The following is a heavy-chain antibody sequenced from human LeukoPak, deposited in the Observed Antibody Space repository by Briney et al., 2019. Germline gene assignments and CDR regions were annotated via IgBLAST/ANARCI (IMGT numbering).Heavy chain of an antibody. D-gene: IGHD2-21*02. CDR2: IDPNGGAT. Sequence: GASVKVSCKSSGYTFTDYYIHLVRQVPGRGLDWVGVIDPNGGATSYGKKFQGRRTVTRDTSTSTVYLEVSSLRSEDTAIYYCARALCDGDSYTRHFDHWGQRTLVTVSS. J-gene: IGHJ4*02. CDR1: GYTFTDYY. CDR3: ARALCDGDSYTRHFDH. V-gene: IGHV1-46*01.